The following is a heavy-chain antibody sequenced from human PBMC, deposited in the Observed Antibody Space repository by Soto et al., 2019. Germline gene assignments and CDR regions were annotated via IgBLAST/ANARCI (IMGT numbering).Heavy chain of an antibody. CDR2: ISNDGSNK. Sequence: GGSLSLSWAASGCRFSGYGMHWVRQAPGKGLEWLAAISNDGSNKYYGDSVKGRFTISRDNSKNTLYLQMSSLRAEDTAVYYCVKDLGSGASGDYWGQGTLVTVS. CDR1: GCRFSGYG. D-gene: IGHD3-10*01. V-gene: IGHV3-30*18. CDR3: VKDLGSGASGDY. J-gene: IGHJ4*02.